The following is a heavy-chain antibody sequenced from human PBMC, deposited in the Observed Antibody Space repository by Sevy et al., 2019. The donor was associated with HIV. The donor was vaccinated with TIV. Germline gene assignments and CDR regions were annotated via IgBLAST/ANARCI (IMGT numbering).Heavy chain of an antibody. Sequence: KQSQTLSLTCAISVDSVSSNSVAWNWIRQSPSRGLEWLGRTYYRSTWHNDYAVSVKSRITINPDTSKNQFALQLNSVTPEDTAVYYCARTTSGWFDYWGQGTPVTVSS. J-gene: IGHJ4*02. CDR2: TYYRSTWHN. CDR1: VDSVSSNSVA. D-gene: IGHD6-19*01. CDR3: ARTTSGWFDY. V-gene: IGHV6-1*01.